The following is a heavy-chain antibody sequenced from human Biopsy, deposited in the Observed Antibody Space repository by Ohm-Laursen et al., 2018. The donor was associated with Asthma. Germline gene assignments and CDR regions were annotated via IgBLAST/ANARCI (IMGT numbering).Heavy chain of an antibody. CDR3: ARWGSFGFDY. CDR1: GGSISSYY. J-gene: IGHJ4*02. CDR2: IYYSGST. Sequence: SQTLSLTCTVSGGSISSYYWSWIRQPPGKGLEWIGYIYYSGSTYYNPSLKSRVTISVDTSKNQFSLNLSSVTAADTAVYYCARWGSFGFDYWGQGTLVTVSS. V-gene: IGHV4-59*12. D-gene: IGHD7-27*01.